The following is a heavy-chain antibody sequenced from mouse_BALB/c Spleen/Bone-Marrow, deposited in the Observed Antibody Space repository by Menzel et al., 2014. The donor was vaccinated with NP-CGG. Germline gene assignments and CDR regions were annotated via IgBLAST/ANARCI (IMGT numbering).Heavy chain of an antibody. CDR2: IYPGNVNT. CDR3: ARGGSFDY. CDR1: GYTFTSYY. V-gene: IGHV1S56*01. J-gene: IGHJ2*01. D-gene: IGHD1-1*02. Sequence: VMLVESGSELVKPGASVRISCKASGYTFTSYYIHWVKQRPGQGLEWIGWIYPGNVNTKYNEKFKGKATLTADKSSSTAYMQLSSLTSEDSAVYFCARGGSFDYWGQGTTLTVSS.